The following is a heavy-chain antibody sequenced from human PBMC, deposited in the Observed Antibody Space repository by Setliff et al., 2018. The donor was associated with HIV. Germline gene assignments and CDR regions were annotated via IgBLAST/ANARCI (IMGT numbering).Heavy chain of an antibody. CDR3: ARDFTGGDGYNFWDY. Sequence: SVKVSCKSSGDTFTGYTITWVRQAPGQGLEWMGGIIPSLGTANYAQKFQGRVTITADESTSTAYMELSSLRSEDTAVYYCARDFTGGDGYNFWDYWGQGTLVTVSS. J-gene: IGHJ4*02. CDR1: GDTFTGYT. V-gene: IGHV1-69*13. CDR2: IIPSLGTA. D-gene: IGHD3-3*01.